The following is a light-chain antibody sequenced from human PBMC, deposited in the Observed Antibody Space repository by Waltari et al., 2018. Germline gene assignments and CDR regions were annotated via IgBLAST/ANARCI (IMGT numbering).Light chain of an antibody. Sequence: DIQMTQSPSTLSASVGDRVTITCRASQSISSWFAWYQQKPGKAPKRLISKESTLGRGIPSRVSGSGSGTEFTLTISSLQPDDFATYYCQQYNTNSPWTFGQGTKVEIK. CDR3: QQYNTNSPWT. J-gene: IGKJ1*01. CDR1: QSISSW. CDR2: KES. V-gene: IGKV1-5*03.